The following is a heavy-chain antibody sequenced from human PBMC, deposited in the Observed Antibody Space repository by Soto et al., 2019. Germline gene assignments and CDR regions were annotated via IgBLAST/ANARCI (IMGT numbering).Heavy chain of an antibody. CDR2: INHSGST. Sequence: SETLSLTCAVYGGSFSGYYWSWIRQPPGKGLEWIGEINHSGSTNYNPSLKSRVTISVDTSKNQFSLKLSSVTAADTAVYYCARAPANPSYYYYYYGMDVWGQGTTVTVSS. CDR3: ARAPANPSYYYYYYGMDV. V-gene: IGHV4-34*01. J-gene: IGHJ6*02. CDR1: GGSFSGYY.